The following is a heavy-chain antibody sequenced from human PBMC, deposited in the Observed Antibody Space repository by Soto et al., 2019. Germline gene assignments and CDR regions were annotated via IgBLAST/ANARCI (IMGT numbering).Heavy chain of an antibody. D-gene: IGHD1-26*01. Sequence: QAQLQQWGAGLLKPSETLSLTCAVYGGSLSGYYWSWIRQPPGKALEWIGEINYSGNTNYNPALNSRLTISVDTSKNQLFLNLSSVTAADTAMYYCARHHVRGRTIAGAAEFWGQGTLVTVPS. V-gene: IGHV4-34*01. CDR3: ARHHVRGRTIAGAAEF. J-gene: IGHJ4*02. CDR2: INYSGNT. CDR1: GGSLSGYY.